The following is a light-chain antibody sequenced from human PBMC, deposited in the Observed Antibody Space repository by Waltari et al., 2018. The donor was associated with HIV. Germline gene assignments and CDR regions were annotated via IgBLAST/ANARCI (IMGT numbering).Light chain of an antibody. CDR3: SSYTSGSTI. CDR1: SSDLADYNY. CDR2: EVN. V-gene: IGLV2-14*01. Sequence: QSALTQPASVSGSPGQSITIPCSGPSSDLADYNYVSWYQQHRGKAPKLMIFEVNKRPSGVSNRFSASKSGYTASLTISGLQAEDEADYYCSSYTSGSTIFGGGTKLTVL. J-gene: IGLJ2*01.